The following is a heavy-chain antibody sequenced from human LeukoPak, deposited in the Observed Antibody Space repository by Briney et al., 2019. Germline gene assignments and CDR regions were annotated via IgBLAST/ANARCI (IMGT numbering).Heavy chain of an antibody. CDR2: ISSSIITI. J-gene: IGHJ6*03. CDR1: GFTFSSYS. D-gene: IGHD6-25*01. V-gene: IGHV3-48*01. Sequence: GGSLRLSCAASGFTFSSYSMNWVRQAPGKGLEWVSYISSSIITIYYADSVKGRFTISRENAKNSLYLQMNSLRAGDTAVYYCARDRGRYYMDVWGKGTTVTIS. CDR3: ARDRGRYYMDV.